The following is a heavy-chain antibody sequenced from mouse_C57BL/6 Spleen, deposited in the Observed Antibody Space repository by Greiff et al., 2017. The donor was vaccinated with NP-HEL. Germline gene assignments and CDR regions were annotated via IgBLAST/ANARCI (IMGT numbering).Heavy chain of an antibody. Sequence: VKLQQSGAVLVKPGASVKLSCKASGYTFTSYWMHWVKQRPGPGLAWIGILPPYSGGTNYNEQFKGKATLTVDKSSSTAYMQLSSLPSDDSAVYYCARGGKKLVYDYEWFAYWGQGPLVTVSA. CDR3: ARGGKKLVYDYEWFAY. CDR2: LPPYSGGT. V-gene: IGHV1-64*01. CDR1: GYTFTSYW. J-gene: IGHJ3*01. D-gene: IGHD2-4*01.